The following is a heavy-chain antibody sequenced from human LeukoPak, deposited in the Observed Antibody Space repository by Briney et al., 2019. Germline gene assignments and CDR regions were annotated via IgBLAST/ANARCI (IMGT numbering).Heavy chain of an antibody. J-gene: IGHJ4*02. Sequence: GGSLRLSCAASGFTFSSYGMHWVRQAPGKGLEWGAFISFDGSKKYYADSVKGRLTVSRDNSKRTLYLQMDSLRVEDTSFFYCAKDFRLLGEYDALDYWGQGTLVTVSS. V-gene: IGHV3-30*18. CDR3: AKDFRLLGEYDALDY. CDR2: ISFDGSKK. D-gene: IGHD4-17*01. CDR1: GFTFSSYG.